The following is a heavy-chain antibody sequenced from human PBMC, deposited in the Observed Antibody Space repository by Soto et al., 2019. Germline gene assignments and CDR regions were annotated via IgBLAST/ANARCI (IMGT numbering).Heavy chain of an antibody. D-gene: IGHD1-26*01. Sequence: ASVKVSCKASGYTFTSYYMHWVRQAPGQGLEWMGIINPSGGSTSYAQKFQGRVTMTRDTSTSTVYMELSSLRSEDTAVYYCARDTGVGAIYYYYGMDVWGQGTTVTVS. CDR2: INPSGGST. V-gene: IGHV1-46*01. J-gene: IGHJ6*02. CDR1: GYTFTSYY. CDR3: ARDTGVGAIYYYYGMDV.